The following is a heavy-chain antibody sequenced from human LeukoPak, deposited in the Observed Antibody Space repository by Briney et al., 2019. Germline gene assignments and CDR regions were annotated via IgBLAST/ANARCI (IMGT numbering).Heavy chain of an antibody. D-gene: IGHD5-18*01. Sequence: GGSLRLSCAASGFTFSSYDMHWVRQATGKGLEWVSAIGTAGDTYYPGSVKGRFTISRDNSKNTLHLQMNSLRPEDTAVYFCASGRLNIYGDSWGQGTLVTVSS. CDR1: GFTFSSYD. CDR3: ASGRLNIYGDS. V-gene: IGHV3-13*04. J-gene: IGHJ4*02. CDR2: IGTAGDT.